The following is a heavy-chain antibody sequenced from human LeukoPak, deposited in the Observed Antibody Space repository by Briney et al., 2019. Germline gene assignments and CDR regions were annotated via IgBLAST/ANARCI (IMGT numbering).Heavy chain of an antibody. CDR2: INPSGGST. Sequence: GASVKVSCKASGYTFTSYYMHWVRQAPGQGLEWMGIINPSGGSTSYAQKFQGRVTMTRDMSTSTVYMELSSLRSEDTAVYYCAVGDALYNWNYWFDPWGQGTLVTVSS. CDR1: GYTFTSYY. V-gene: IGHV1-46*01. CDR3: AVGDALYNWNYWFDP. D-gene: IGHD1-20*01. J-gene: IGHJ5*02.